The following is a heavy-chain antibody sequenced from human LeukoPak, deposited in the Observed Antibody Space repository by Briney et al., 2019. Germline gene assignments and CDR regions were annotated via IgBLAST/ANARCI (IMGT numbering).Heavy chain of an antibody. V-gene: IGHV3-9*01. CDR3: AKALGLHFDY. CDR2: ISWNSGSI. J-gene: IGHJ4*02. D-gene: IGHD5-12*01. CDR1: GFTFSSYA. Sequence: GGSLRLSCAASGFTFSSYAMSWVRQAPGKGLEWVSGISWNSGSIGYADSVKGRFTISRDNAKNSLYLQMNSLRAEDTALYYCAKALGLHFDYWGQGTLVTVSS.